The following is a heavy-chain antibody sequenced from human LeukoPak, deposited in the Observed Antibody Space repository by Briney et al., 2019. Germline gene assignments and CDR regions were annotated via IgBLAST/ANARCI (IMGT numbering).Heavy chain of an antibody. CDR1: GSTFSTYA. Sequence: GRSLRLSCAASGSTFSTYAMHWVRQAPGKALEWVAVIWSDSTNKYYADSVRGRFTISRDNSKSTLYLQMSSLRAEDTAMYYCARDRLTTVTTFHFDYWGQGTLVTVSS. D-gene: IGHD4-17*01. CDR3: ARDRLTTVTTFHFDY. V-gene: IGHV3-33*01. CDR2: IWSDSTNK. J-gene: IGHJ4*02.